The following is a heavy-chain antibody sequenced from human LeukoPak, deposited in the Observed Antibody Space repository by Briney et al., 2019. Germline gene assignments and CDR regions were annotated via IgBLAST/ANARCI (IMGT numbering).Heavy chain of an antibody. D-gene: IGHD2-2*01. Sequence: SETLSLTRAVYGGSFSGYYWSWIRQPPGKGLEWIGEINHSGSTNYNPSLKSRVTISVDTSKNQFSLKLSSVTAADTAVYYCARDSVVAYNYYYYMDVWGKGTMVTVSS. J-gene: IGHJ6*03. CDR2: INHSGST. CDR3: ARDSVVAYNYYYYMDV. CDR1: GGSFSGYY. V-gene: IGHV4-34*01.